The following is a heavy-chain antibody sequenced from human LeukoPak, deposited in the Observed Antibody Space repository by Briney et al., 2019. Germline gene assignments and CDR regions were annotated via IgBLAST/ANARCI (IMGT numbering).Heavy chain of an antibody. D-gene: IGHD3-22*01. CDR1: GFTVSSNY. CDR3: ARVYYYARSDYQYYFDY. J-gene: IGHJ4*02. Sequence: PGGSLRLSCAASGFTVSSNYMSWVRQAPGKGLEWVSVIYSGGSTYYADSVKGRFTISRDNSKNTLYLQMNSLRAEDTAVYYCARVYYYARSDYQYYFDYWGQGTLVTVSS. CDR2: IYSGGST. V-gene: IGHV3-66*01.